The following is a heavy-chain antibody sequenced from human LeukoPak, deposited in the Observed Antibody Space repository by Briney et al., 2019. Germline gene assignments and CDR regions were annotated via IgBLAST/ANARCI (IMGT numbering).Heavy chain of an antibody. Sequence: PSQTLSLTCTVSGGSISIGTDYWSWIRQPAGKGLEWIGRVYSSGNANYNPSLKSRVTMSVDTSKNQFSLKLGSVTAADTAVYYCARAFYDSSGYYSPLRYWGQGTLVTVSS. CDR1: GGSISIGTDY. J-gene: IGHJ4*02. D-gene: IGHD3-22*01. CDR3: ARAFYDSSGYYSPLRY. CDR2: VYSSGNA. V-gene: IGHV4-61*02.